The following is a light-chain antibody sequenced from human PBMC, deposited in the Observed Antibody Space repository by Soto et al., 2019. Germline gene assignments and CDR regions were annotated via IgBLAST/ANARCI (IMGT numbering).Light chain of an antibody. CDR1: QSISSY. Sequence: DIQMTQSPSSLSASVGDRVTITCRASQSISSYLNWYQQKPGKAPKLLIYAASSLQSGVPSRFSGSGSGTDFTLTISSLQPEDFATYYCQQSYITPPITFGQGTRLE. CDR3: QQSYITPPIT. V-gene: IGKV1-39*01. J-gene: IGKJ5*01. CDR2: AAS.